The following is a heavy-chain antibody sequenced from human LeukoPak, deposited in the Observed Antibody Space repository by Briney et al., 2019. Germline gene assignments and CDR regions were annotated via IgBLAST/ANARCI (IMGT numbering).Heavy chain of an antibody. CDR1: GFSLSTSGMC. D-gene: IGHD4-23*01. CDR2: IDWDDDK. V-gene: IGHV2-70*01. Sequence: SGPTLVNPTQTLTVTCTFSGFSLSTSGMCVSWIRQPPGKALEWLALIDWDDDKFYITSLKTRLTISKDTSKNQVVLTMTNMDPVDTATYYCARIQAYGGNSEGYYFNYWGQGTLVTVSS. J-gene: IGHJ4*02. CDR3: ARIQAYGGNSEGYYFNY.